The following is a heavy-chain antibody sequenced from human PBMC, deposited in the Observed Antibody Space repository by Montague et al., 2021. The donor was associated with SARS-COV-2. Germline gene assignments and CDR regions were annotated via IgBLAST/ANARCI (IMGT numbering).Heavy chain of an antibody. CDR1: GFTFSSYA. CDR2: ISGSGGST. J-gene: IGHJ4*02. V-gene: IGHV3-23*01. Sequence: RLSCSASGFTFSSYAMSWVRQAPGKGLEWVSAISGSGGSTYYADSVKGRFTISRDNSKNTLYLQMNSLRAEDTAVYYCRLGNYYDSISDYWGQGTLVTVSS. D-gene: IGHD3-22*01. CDR3: RLGNYYDSISDY.